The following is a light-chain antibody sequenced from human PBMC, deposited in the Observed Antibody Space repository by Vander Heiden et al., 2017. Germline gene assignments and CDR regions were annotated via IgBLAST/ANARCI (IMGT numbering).Light chain of an antibody. CDR1: QDISNY. Sequence: DIQMTQSPSSLSASVGDRVTITCQASQDISNYLNWYQQKPGKAPKLLIYDASNLETGVPSRFSGSASGTDFTFTISILHPEDVTTYYCQLDYNLPHTFGGGTKVEIK. CDR3: QLDYNLPHT. J-gene: IGKJ4*01. CDR2: DAS. V-gene: IGKV1-33*01.